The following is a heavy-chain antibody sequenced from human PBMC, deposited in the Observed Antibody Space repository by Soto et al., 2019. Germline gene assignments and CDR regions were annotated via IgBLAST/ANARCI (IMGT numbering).Heavy chain of an antibody. D-gene: IGHD6-13*01. V-gene: IGHV6-1*01. J-gene: IGHJ6*03. CDR1: GDSVSSNSAA. Sequence: SQTLSLTCAISGDSVSSNSAAWNWIRQSPSRGLEWLGRTYYRSKWYNDYAVSVKSRITINPDTSKNQFSLQLNSVTPEDTAVYYCARDLCEAAAGTPHYYYYMDVWGKGTTVTVS. CDR3: ARDLCEAAAGTPHYYYYMDV. CDR2: TYYRSKWYN.